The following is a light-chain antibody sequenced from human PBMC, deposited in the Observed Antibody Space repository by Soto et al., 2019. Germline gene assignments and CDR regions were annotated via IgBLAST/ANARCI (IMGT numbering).Light chain of an antibody. CDR2: KSS. CDR1: QSMNDW. J-gene: IGKJ1*01. CDR3: QQYYSYST. V-gene: IGKV1-5*03. Sequence: DIQMTPSPSTLSASVGDRDAITCRASQSMNDWLAWYQQKPGKARKLLIYKSSNLQSGVPSRFSGSGSGTEFTLTISRLQTDDFASYYSQQYYSYSTFGKGTKV.